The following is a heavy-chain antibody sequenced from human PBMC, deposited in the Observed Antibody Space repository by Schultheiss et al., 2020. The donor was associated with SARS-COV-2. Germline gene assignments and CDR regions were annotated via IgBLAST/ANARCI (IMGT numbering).Heavy chain of an antibody. J-gene: IGHJ6*02. V-gene: IGHV2-5*02. CDR3: AHSGGQPERQYYYYGMDA. Sequence: SGPTLVKPTQTLTLTCTFSGFSLSASGVGVGWIRQPPGKALEWLALIYWDDDKRYSPSLKSRLTITKDTSKNQVVLTMTNMDPVDTATYYCAHSGGQPERQYYYYGMDAWGQGTPVTVS. CDR1: GFSLSASGVG. D-gene: IGHD1-1*01. CDR2: IYWDDDK.